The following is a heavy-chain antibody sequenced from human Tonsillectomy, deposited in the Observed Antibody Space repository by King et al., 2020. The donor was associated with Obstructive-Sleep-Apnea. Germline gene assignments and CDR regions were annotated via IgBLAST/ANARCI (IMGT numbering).Heavy chain of an antibody. CDR2: MNPNSGNT. CDR1: EYTFTSYD. V-gene: IGHV1-8*01. Sequence: HVQLVESGAEVKKPGASVKVSCKASEYTFTSYDINWVRQATGQGLEGVGWMNPNSGNTGYAQKFKGRVTLTRNTSITTAYMELSSLRSEDTAVYYCARGLEIRHWGQGTLVTVSS. J-gene: IGHJ1*01. CDR3: ARGLEIRH.